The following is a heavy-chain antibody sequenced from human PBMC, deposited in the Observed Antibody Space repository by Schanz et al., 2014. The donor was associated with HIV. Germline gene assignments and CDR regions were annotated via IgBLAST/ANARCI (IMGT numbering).Heavy chain of an antibody. CDR3: AKSPIFGDVIFYGMDV. J-gene: IGHJ6*02. CDR1: GGSFSSSL. Sequence: QVLLVQSGPEVKRPGASVNVSCTTSGGSFSSSLISWVRQAPGQGLEWMGGIIPLFGTATYAQKFQGRVTIAADESASTAYMELNSLRSDDTAVYYCAKSPIFGDVIFYGMDVWGQGTTVTVSS. D-gene: IGHD3-3*02. V-gene: IGHV1-69*01. CDR2: IIPLFGTA.